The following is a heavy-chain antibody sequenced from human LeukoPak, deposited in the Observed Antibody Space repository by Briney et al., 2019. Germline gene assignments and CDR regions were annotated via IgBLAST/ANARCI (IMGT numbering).Heavy chain of an antibody. CDR2: ISSDGSDK. CDR3: AKDRSTDWALDY. J-gene: IGHJ4*02. Sequence: AGGSLRLSCAPSGFTFTSSGMHWVRQAPGKGLEWVAVISSDGSDKYYADSVRGRFTISRDNSKNTLYLQMNSLRAEDTAAYYCAKDRSTDWALDYWGQGTLVTVSS. D-gene: IGHD3-9*01. CDR1: GFTFTSSG. V-gene: IGHV3-30*18.